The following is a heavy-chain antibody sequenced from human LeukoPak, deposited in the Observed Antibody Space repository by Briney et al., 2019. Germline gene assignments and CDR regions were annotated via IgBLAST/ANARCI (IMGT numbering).Heavy chain of an antibody. CDR1: GFTFSSYS. Sequence: GGSLRLSCAASGFTFSSYSMNWVRQAPGKGLEWVANIKQDGSEKYYVDSVKGRFTISRDNAKNSLYLQMNSLRAEDTAVYYCAKDRRPNSYNSRWLDYWGQGTLITVSS. V-gene: IGHV3-7*01. D-gene: IGHD6-13*01. CDR2: IKQDGSEK. J-gene: IGHJ4*02. CDR3: AKDRRPNSYNSRWLDY.